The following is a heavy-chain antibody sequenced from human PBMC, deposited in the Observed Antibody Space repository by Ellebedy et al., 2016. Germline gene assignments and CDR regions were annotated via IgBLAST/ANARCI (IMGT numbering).Heavy chain of an antibody. CDR2: IIPILGIA. CDR1: GGTFSSYA. Sequence: ASVKVSCKASGGTFSSYAISWVRQAPGQGLEWMGRIIPILGIANYAQKFQGRVTITADKSTNTAYMELSSLRSEDTAVYYCARPARIAAAGNHGMDVWGQGTTVTVSS. V-gene: IGHV1-69*04. CDR3: ARPARIAAAGNHGMDV. D-gene: IGHD6-13*01. J-gene: IGHJ6*02.